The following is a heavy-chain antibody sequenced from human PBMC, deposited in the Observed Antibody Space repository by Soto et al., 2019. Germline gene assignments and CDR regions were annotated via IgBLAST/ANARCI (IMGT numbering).Heavy chain of an antibody. CDR3: ARGGYCSTTSCHSDYYGMDV. D-gene: IGHD2-2*01. CDR1: GFTFSDHY. Sequence: EVQLVESGGGLVQPGGSLRLSCAASGFTFSDHYMDWVRQAPGKGLEWVGRTRNKANSYTTEYAASVKGRFAISRDDSQNSLYLQMNSLKTEDTAVYYCARGGYCSTTSCHSDYYGMDVWGRGTTVTVSS. J-gene: IGHJ6*02. V-gene: IGHV3-72*01. CDR2: TRNKANSYTT.